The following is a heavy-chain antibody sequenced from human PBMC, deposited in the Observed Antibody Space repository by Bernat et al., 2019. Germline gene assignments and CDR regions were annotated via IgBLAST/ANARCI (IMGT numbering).Heavy chain of an antibody. V-gene: IGHV3-7*01. CDR2: IKQDGSEK. CDR3: ASWYSSSWYDYFDY. CDR1: GFTFSSYW. Sequence: EVQLVESGGGLVQPGGSLRLSCAASGFTFSSYWMSWVRQAPGKGLEWVANIKQDGSEKYYVDSVKGRFTISRDNAKNSLYLKMNSLRAEDTAVYYCASWYSSSWYDYFDYWGQGTLVTVSS. D-gene: IGHD6-13*01. J-gene: IGHJ4*02.